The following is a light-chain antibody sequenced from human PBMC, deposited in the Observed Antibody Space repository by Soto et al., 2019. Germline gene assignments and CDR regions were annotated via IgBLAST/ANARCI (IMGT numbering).Light chain of an antibody. CDR1: QYVGRD. Sequence: EIVLTQSPAVLSLSPGERATLSCRASQYVGRDLAWYQQKPGQAPRLLIYDASNRATGVPGRFSGSGSGTDFTLTISSLEPEDVAVYYCQQRSDWPTTFGQGTKVEIK. J-gene: IGKJ1*01. V-gene: IGKV3-11*01. CDR2: DAS. CDR3: QQRSDWPTT.